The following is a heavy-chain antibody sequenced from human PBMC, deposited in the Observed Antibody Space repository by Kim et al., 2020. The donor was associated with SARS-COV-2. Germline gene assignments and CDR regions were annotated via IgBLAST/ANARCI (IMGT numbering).Heavy chain of an antibody. V-gene: IGHV1-69*01. D-gene: IGHD3-10*01. CDR3: ARGGVNGMDV. CDR2: TA. Sequence: TANYAQKFQGGVTITADESTSTAYMELSSLRSEDTAVYYCARGGVNGMDVWGQGTTVTVSS. J-gene: IGHJ6*02.